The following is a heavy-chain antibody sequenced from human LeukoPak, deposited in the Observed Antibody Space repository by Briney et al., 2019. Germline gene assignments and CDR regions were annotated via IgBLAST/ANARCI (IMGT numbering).Heavy chain of an antibody. CDR2: INPNSGGT. J-gene: IGHJ4*02. D-gene: IGHD3-3*01. V-gene: IGHV1-2*07. CDR3: ARDQTGYDFWSGYYKYYFDY. CDR1: GYTFTGYY. Sequence: ASVKVSCKASGYTFTGYYMHWVRQAPGQGLEWMGWINPNSGGTNYAHKFQGRVTMTRDTSISTAYMELSRLRSDDTAVYYCARDQTGYDFWSGYYKYYFDYWGQGTLVTVSS.